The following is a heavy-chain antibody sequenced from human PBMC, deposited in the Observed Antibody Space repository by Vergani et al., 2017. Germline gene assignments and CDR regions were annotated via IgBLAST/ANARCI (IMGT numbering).Heavy chain of an antibody. CDR2: INHSGST. CDR1: GGSFSGYY. J-gene: IGHJ4*02. V-gene: IGHV4-34*01. CDR3: SRGRKYSSSWYRGGFDY. D-gene: IGHD6-13*01. Sequence: QVQLQQWGAGLLKPSETLSLTCAVYGGSFSGYYWSWIRQPPGKGLEWSGEINHSGSTNYNPSLKSRVTISVDTSKNQFSLKLGSVTAADTAVYYCSRGRKYSSSWYRGGFDYWGQGTLVIVSA.